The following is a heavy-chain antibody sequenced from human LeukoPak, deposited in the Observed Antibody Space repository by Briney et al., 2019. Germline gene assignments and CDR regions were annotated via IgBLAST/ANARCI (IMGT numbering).Heavy chain of an antibody. CDR2: IYHSGST. V-gene: IGHV4-30-2*01. CDR1: GGSISSGGYS. D-gene: IGHD3-10*01. CDR3: ARVGTYYYGSGSYFH. Sequence: PSETLSLTCSVSGGSISSGGYSWSWIRQPPGKGLEWIGYIYHSGSTYYNPSLKSRVTISVDRSKNQFSLKLSSVTAADTAVYYCARVGTYYYGSGSYFHWGQGTLVTVSS. J-gene: IGHJ4*02.